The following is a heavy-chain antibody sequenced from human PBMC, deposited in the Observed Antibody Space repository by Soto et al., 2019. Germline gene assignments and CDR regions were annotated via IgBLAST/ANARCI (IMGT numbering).Heavy chain of an antibody. V-gene: IGHV4-34*01. J-gene: IGHJ4*02. D-gene: IGHD3-3*01. Sequence: LSLTCAVYGGSFSGYYWRWIRQPPGKGLEWIGEISHSGSTNYNPSLKSRVTISVATSKNQFSLKLSSVTAADTAVYYCASLRAYYDLWSGYSADYWGQGTLVTVSS. CDR2: ISHSGST. CDR1: GGSFSGYY. CDR3: ASLRAYYDLWSGYSADY.